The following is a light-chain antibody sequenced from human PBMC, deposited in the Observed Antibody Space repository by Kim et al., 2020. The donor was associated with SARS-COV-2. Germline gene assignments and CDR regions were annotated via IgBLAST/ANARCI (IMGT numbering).Light chain of an antibody. Sequence: SPRGRANPSCRARQSISSILLAGYQQAPGQAPRLLLYGASIRATGIPDRFSGSGSGTDFTLTISRLEPEDFTVYYCQQYVTSPAYTFGQGTKLEI. CDR2: GAS. CDR3: QQYVTSPAYT. CDR1: QSISSIL. V-gene: IGKV3-20*01. J-gene: IGKJ2*01.